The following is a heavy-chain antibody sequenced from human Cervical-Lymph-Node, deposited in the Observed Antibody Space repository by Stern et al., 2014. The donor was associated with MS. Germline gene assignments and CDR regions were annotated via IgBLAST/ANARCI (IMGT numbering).Heavy chain of an antibody. V-gene: IGHV1-3*04. CDR1: GYSFTEYP. Sequence: QLVESGTEVKTTGASVTVSCQASGYSFTEYPIHWVRQAPGQGLEWVGWINTGDGDTRYSPRLQGRISITRDTSTRTAYLDLSSLRSADTAEYYCATSAFDYWGQGTLVTVS. J-gene: IGHJ4*02. CDR3: ATSAFDY. CDR2: INTGDGDT.